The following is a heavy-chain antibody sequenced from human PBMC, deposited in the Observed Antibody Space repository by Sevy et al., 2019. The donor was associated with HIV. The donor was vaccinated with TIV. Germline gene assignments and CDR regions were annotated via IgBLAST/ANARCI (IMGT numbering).Heavy chain of an antibody. J-gene: IGHJ6*02. Sequence: GGSLRLSCAASGFTFSNAWMSWVRQAPGKGLEWVGRIKSEADGGTTDYTAPVKGRFTILRDDSENTLYLQMNSLKTEDPAVYYCTTDLEWLFYGDYYYYHGKDVWGQGTTVTVSS. V-gene: IGHV3-15*01. D-gene: IGHD3-3*01. CDR3: TTDLEWLFYGDYYYYHGKDV. CDR1: GFTFSNAW. CDR2: IKSEADGGTT.